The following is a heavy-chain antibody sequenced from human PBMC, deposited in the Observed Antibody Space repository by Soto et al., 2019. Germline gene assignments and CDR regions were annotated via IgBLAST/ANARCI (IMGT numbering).Heavy chain of an antibody. Sequence: GGSLRLSCAAPGFTFSSYAMSWVRQAPGKGLEWVSAISGSGGSTYYADSVKGRFTISRDNSKNTLYLQMNSLRAEDTAVYYCAKDAPVEMATITYFDYWGQGTLVTVSS. D-gene: IGHD5-12*01. J-gene: IGHJ4*02. V-gene: IGHV3-23*01. CDR2: ISGSGGST. CDR1: GFTFSSYA. CDR3: AKDAPVEMATITYFDY.